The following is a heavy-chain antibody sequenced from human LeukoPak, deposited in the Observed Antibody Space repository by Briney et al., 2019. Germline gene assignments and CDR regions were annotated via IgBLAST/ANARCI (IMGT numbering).Heavy chain of an antibody. CDR1: GGSISSYY. CDR3: ARGGGAWDSSGNFDY. V-gene: IGHV4-59*01. CDR2: IYYSGST. J-gene: IGHJ4*02. D-gene: IGHD3-22*01. Sequence: KASETLSLTCTVSGGSISSYYWSWIRQPPGKGLEWIGYIYYSGSTNYNPSLKSRVTISVDTSKNQFSLKLSSVTAADTAVYYCARGGGAWDSSGNFDYWGQGTLVTVSS.